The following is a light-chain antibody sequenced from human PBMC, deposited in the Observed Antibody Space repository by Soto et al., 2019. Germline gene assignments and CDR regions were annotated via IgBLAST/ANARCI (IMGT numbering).Light chain of an antibody. V-gene: IGKV3-15*01. CDR2: GAS. Sequence: EIVMTQSPATLSVSPGERATLSCRASQSVSSNLAWYQQKPGQAPRLLVYGASTRATGIPARFSGSGSGTEFTLTISSLQYEDFAVYYCQQYNDWPPNTFGQVTRLEIK. CDR1: QSVSSN. CDR3: QQYNDWPPNT. J-gene: IGKJ5*01.